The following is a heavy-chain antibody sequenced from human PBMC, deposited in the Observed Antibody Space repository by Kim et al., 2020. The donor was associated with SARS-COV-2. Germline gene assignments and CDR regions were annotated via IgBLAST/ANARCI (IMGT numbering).Heavy chain of an antibody. CDR2: IYPGDSDT. J-gene: IGHJ4*02. Sequence: GESLKISCKGSGYSFTSYWIGWVRQMPGKGLEWMGIIYPGDSDTRYSPSFQGQVTISADKSISTAYLQWSSLKASDTAMYYCARHVPDRRTFGGVIVEYYFDYWGQGTLVTVSS. CDR1: GYSFTSYW. V-gene: IGHV5-51*01. D-gene: IGHD3-16*02. CDR3: ARHVPDRRTFGGVIVEYYFDY.